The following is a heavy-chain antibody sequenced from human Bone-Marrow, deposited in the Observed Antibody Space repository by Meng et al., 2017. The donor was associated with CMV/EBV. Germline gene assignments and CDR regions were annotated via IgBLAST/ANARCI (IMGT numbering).Heavy chain of an antibody. V-gene: IGHV1-2*02. D-gene: IGHD2-2*03. CDR1: GGTFSSYA. CDR2: INPNSGGT. J-gene: IGHJ5*02. Sequence: ASVKVSCKASGGTFSSYAISWVRQAPGQGLEWMGWINPNSGGTNYAQKFQGRVTMTRDTSISTAYMELSRLRSDDTAVYYCARDLDIVVVPAALNWFDPWGQRTLVTVFS. CDR3: ARDLDIVVVPAALNWFDP.